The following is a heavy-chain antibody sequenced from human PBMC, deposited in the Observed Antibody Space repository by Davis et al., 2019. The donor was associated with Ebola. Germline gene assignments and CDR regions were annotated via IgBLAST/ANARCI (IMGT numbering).Heavy chain of an antibody. CDR2: LYYSGST. Sequence: SETLSLTCSVSGASISPYYWTWIRQPPGKGLEWIGNLYYSGSTNYNPSLKSRVTISVDTSKNQFSLKLSSVTAADTAVYYCARGPPYYDVLTGDPQWGQGTQVTVSS. J-gene: IGHJ4*02. V-gene: IGHV4-59*12. D-gene: IGHD3-9*01. CDR1: GASISPYY. CDR3: ARGPPYYDVLTGDPQ.